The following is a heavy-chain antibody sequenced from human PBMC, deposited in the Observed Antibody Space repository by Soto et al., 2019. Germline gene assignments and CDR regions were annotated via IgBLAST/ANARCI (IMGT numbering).Heavy chain of an antibody. Sequence: EVQLLESGGGLVQPGGSLRLSCAASGFTFSSYGMSWVRQAPGKGLEWVSAISGYGGSTFYPDSVKGRFTISRDNSKNTLFLEMIRLRAEDTAVYYCAKDTSPAGYQPPFTAWGQGTLVTVSS. CDR3: AKDTSPAGYQPPFTA. V-gene: IGHV3-23*01. J-gene: IGHJ5*02. CDR2: ISGYGGST. CDR1: GFTFSSYG. D-gene: IGHD2-2*01.